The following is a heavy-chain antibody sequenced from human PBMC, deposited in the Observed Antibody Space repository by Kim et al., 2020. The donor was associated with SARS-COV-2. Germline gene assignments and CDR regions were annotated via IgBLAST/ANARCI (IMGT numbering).Heavy chain of an antibody. J-gene: IGHJ4*02. D-gene: IGHD4-17*01. Sequence: GGSLRLSCAASGFTFSNAWMSWVRQAPGKGLEWVGRIKSKTDGGTTDYAAPVKGRFTISRDDSKNTLYLQMNSLKTEDTTVYYCTTEDGDYSHDYWGQGTLVTVSS. CDR2: IKSKTDGGTT. CDR3: TTEDGDYSHDY. V-gene: IGHV3-15*01. CDR1: GFTFSNAW.